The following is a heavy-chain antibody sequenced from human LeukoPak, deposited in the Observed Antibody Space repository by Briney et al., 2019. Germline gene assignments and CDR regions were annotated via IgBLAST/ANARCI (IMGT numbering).Heavy chain of an antibody. CDR2: LNIIETT. V-gene: IGHV4-34*01. D-gene: IGHD3-10*01. Sequence: SETLSLTCAVYGGSFSGFHWSWIRQAPGRVLGWIGDLNIIETTTCSPSLKTRVTISVDTSRNQFSLKLSSVTAADTGVYYCARGGDNGSGGLGTGNFYFYYMDVWGKGTTVTVSS. CDR3: ARGGDNGSGGLGTGNFYFYYMDV. CDR1: GGSFSGFH. J-gene: IGHJ6*03.